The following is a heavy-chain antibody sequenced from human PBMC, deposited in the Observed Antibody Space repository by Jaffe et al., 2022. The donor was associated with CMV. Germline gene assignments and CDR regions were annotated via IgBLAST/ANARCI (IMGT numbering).Heavy chain of an antibody. J-gene: IGHJ2*01. CDR3: ARIGGNYDSPWFFDV. CDR2: IIPVAGAA. D-gene: IGHD3-22*01. V-gene: IGHV1-69*01. CDR1: GGAFSTIA. Sequence: QVHLEQSGAEVKKPGSSVKVSCKASGGAFSTIAVSWVRQVPGQGLEWMGGIIPVAGAANYAQKFEDRVTITADETTTTVYMELSSLRSDDTAVFYCARIGGNYDSPWFFDVWGRGTLVTVSS.